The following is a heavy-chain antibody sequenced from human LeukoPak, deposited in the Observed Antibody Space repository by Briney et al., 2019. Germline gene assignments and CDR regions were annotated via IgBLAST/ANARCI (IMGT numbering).Heavy chain of an antibody. CDR3: ARDVGIAVAGYYYYYMDV. CDR1: GFTFSSYS. Sequence: GGSLRLSCAASGFTFSSYSMNWVRQAPGKGLEWVSSISSSSSYIYYADSVKGRFTISRDNAKNSLYLQMNSLRAEDTAVYYCARDVGIAVAGYYYYYMDVWGKGTTVTVSS. D-gene: IGHD6-19*01. J-gene: IGHJ6*03. CDR2: ISSSSSYI. V-gene: IGHV3-21*01.